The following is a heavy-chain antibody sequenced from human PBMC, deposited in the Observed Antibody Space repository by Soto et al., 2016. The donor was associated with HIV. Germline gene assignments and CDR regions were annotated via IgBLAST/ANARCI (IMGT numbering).Heavy chain of an antibody. V-gene: IGHV3-48*01. CDR3: AVDTAMALDY. Sequence: EVQLVESGGGLVQPGGSLRLSCAASGFTFRNYNMNWVRQAPGKRLEWVSYISTISSTIYYADSVKGRVTISRDNAKNSLYLEINSLRAEDTAVYYCAVDTAMALDYWGQGTLVTVSS. J-gene: IGHJ4*02. CDR2: ISTISSTI. D-gene: IGHD5-18*01. CDR1: GFTFRNYN.